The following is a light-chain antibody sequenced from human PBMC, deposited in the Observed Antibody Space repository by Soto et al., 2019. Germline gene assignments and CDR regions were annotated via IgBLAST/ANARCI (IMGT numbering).Light chain of an antibody. CDR3: CSSSGSSSLV. J-gene: IGLJ2*01. CDR1: SSDVGFYNL. CDR2: EVS. Sequence: QSALTQPASVSGSAGQSITVSCTGTSSDVGFYNLVSWYQQHPGKAPKVLIYEVSKRPSGVSDRFSGSKSGNTASLTISGLHVEDEADYYCCSSSGSSSLVFGGGTKLTVL. V-gene: IGLV2-23*02.